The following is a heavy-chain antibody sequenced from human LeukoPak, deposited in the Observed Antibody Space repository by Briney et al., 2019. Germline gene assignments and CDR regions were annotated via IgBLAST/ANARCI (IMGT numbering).Heavy chain of an antibody. D-gene: IGHD6-13*01. Sequence: SETLSLTCTVSGYSISSGYYWGWIRQPPGKGLEWIGSIYYSGTTYYNPSFKSRATISVDTSKNQFSLKVSSVTAADTAMYYCARGQYSSSWGFDYWGQGTLVTVSS. J-gene: IGHJ4*02. CDR1: GYSISSGYY. CDR2: IYYSGTT. V-gene: IGHV4-38-2*02. CDR3: ARGQYSSSWGFDY.